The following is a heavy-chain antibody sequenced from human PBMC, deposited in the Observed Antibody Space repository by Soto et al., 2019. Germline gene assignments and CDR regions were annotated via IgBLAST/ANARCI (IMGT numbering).Heavy chain of an antibody. CDR3: ARDSEAGRFYYGSGSMDV. V-gene: IGHV3-30-3*01. CDR2: ISYDGGNK. Sequence: VQLVESGGGVVQPGRSLRLSCAASGFTFTSYPMHWVRQAPVKGLEWVAVISYDGGNKFYADSVKGRVTLSRDNSKNTLFLQLDSLRDEDTGVYYCARDSEAGRFYYGSGSMDVWGQGTTVTVSS. CDR1: GFTFTSYP. J-gene: IGHJ6*02. D-gene: IGHD3-10*01.